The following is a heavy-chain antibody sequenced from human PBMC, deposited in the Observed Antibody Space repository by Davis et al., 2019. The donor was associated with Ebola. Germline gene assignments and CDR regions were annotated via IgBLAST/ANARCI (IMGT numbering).Heavy chain of an antibody. V-gene: IGHV3-48*02. CDR3: TRETTVAGTGFEY. CDR2: ISGRSDTI. Sequence: GESLKISCAASGFMFNTYSMGWVRQAPGKGLEWIACISGRSDTIFYADSVKGRFTISRDNAKNSLYLQMNSLRDEDSALYFCTRETTVAGTGFEYWGQGTLVTVSS. J-gene: IGHJ4*02. D-gene: IGHD6-19*01. CDR1: GFMFNTYS.